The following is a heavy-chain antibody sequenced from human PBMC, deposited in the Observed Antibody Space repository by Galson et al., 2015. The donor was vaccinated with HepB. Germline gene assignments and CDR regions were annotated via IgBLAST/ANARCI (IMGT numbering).Heavy chain of an antibody. D-gene: IGHD3-9*01. CDR1: GYTFNKYG. J-gene: IGHJ4*02. Sequence: SVKVSCKASGYTFNKYGISWVRQAPGHGLEWMGWSSTKRGNTKHAHNFQGRVTMTTETSTNTAYLELRSLISADTAVYYCARDVDWALDYWGQGTLVTVSS. CDR3: ARDVDWALDY. V-gene: IGHV1-18*01. CDR2: SSTKRGNT.